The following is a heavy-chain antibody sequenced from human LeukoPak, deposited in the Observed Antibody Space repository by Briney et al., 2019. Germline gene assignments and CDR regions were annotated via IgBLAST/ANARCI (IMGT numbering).Heavy chain of an antibody. Sequence: GASVKVSCKASGGTFSSYAISWVRQAPGQGLEWMGGIIPIFGTANYAQKFQGRVTITADESTSTAYMELSSLRSGDTAVYYCARVNFLSVGESKNGMDVWGQGTTVTVSS. D-gene: IGHD3-10*01. CDR1: GGTFSSYA. J-gene: IGHJ6*02. CDR3: ARVNFLSVGESKNGMDV. V-gene: IGHV1-69*13. CDR2: IIPIFGTA.